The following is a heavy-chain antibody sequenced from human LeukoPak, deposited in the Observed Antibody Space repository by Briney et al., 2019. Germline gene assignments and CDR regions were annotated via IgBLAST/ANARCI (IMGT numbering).Heavy chain of an antibody. D-gene: IGHD4-17*01. CDR3: AKKTSRGDYEDRLGWFDP. Sequence: GGSLRLSCAASGFTFSSYGMHWVRQAPGKGLEWVAVISYDGSNKYYADSVKGRFTISRDNSKNTLYLQMNSLRAEDTAVHYCAKKTSRGDYEDRLGWFDPWGQGTLVTVSS. V-gene: IGHV3-30*18. CDR2: ISYDGSNK. J-gene: IGHJ5*02. CDR1: GFTFSSYG.